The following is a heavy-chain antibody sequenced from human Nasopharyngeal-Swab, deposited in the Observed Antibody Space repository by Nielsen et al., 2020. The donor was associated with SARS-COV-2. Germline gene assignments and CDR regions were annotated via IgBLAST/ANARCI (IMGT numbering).Heavy chain of an antibody. CDR1: GFTFSSYW. Sequence: GESLKISCAASGFTFSSYWMSWVRQAPGKGLEWVAHIKQGGTQQYYVDSVKGRFTISRDNAKNSLYLQMNSLRADDTAAYYCTRYCSTTSCPRGFDYWGQGTLVTVSS. CDR2: IKQGGTQQ. V-gene: IGHV3-7*01. D-gene: IGHD2-2*01. CDR3: TRYCSTTSCPRGFDY. J-gene: IGHJ4*02.